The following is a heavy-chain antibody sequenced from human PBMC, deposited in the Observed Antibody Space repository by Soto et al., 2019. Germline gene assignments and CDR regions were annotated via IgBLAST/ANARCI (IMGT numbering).Heavy chain of an antibody. Sequence: QVQLTESGGGVVQPGRSLRLSCAASGFIFSNHGMHWVRQAPGKGLEWVAVIWYDGSNKYYSDSVKGRFTISRDNLKNTLFLQMSRLRAEDTAVYYCARDRGYYTWGFMDVWGPGTTVTVSS. CDR3: ARDRGYYTWGFMDV. D-gene: IGHD3-16*01. V-gene: IGHV3-33*01. CDR2: IWYDGSNK. CDR1: GFIFSNHG. J-gene: IGHJ6*02.